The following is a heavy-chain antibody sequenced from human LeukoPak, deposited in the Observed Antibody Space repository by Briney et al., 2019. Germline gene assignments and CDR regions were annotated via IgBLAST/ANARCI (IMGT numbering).Heavy chain of an antibody. Sequence: GALRLPCAASGFTFSSYSMNWVRQAPGKGLEWVSYISSSSSTIYYADSVKGRFTISRDNAKNSLYLQMNSLRAEDTAVYYCARHSSRWYDGGINWFDPWGQGTLVTVSS. CDR2: ISSSSSTI. CDR3: ARHSSRWYDGGINWFDP. CDR1: GFTFSSYS. D-gene: IGHD6-19*01. J-gene: IGHJ5*02. V-gene: IGHV3-48*01.